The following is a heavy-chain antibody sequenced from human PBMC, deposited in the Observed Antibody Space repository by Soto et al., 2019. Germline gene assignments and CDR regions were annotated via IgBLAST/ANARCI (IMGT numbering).Heavy chain of an antibody. D-gene: IGHD3-10*01. Sequence: SGGSLRLSCAASGFTLSSYWMSWVRQAPGKGLEWVANIKQDGSEKYYVDSVKGRFTISRDNAKNSLYLQMNSLRAEDTAVYYCARGSQYHVYWGQGALVTVSS. V-gene: IGHV3-7*01. CDR3: ARGSQYHVY. CDR1: GFTLSSYW. J-gene: IGHJ4*02. CDR2: IKQDGSEK.